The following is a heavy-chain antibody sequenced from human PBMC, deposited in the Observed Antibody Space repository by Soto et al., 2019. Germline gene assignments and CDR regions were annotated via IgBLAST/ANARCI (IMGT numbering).Heavy chain of an antibody. J-gene: IGHJ4*02. CDR2: ISYDGSNK. V-gene: IGHV3-30*18. D-gene: IGHD3-22*01. CDR1: GFTFSSYG. CDR3: AKDPTVYYDPVKVGYYFDY. Sequence: PGGSLRLSCAASGFTFSSYGMHWVRQAPGKGLEWVAVISYDGSNKYYADSVKGRFTISRDNSKNTLYLQMNSLRAEDTAVYYCAKDPTVYYDPVKVGYYFDYWGQGTLVTVSS.